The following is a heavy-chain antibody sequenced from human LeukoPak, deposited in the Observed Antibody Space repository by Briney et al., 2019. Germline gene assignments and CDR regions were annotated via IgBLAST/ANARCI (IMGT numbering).Heavy chain of an antibody. J-gene: IGHJ3*02. Sequence: PGGSLRLSCEVSGFTFSNYAMNWVCQAPGKGLEWVSSISSSSSYIYYADSVKGRFTISRDNAKNSLYLQMNSLRAEDTAVYYCARKPEWLASDAFDIWGQGTMVTVSS. CDR3: ARKPEWLASDAFDI. D-gene: IGHD6-19*01. V-gene: IGHV3-21*01. CDR1: GFTFSNYA. CDR2: ISSSSSYI.